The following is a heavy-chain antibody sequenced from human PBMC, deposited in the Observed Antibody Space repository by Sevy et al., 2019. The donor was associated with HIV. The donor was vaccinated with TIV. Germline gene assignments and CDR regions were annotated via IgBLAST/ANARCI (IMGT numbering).Heavy chain of an antibody. J-gene: IGHJ4*02. V-gene: IGHV3-33*06. Sequence: GGSLRLSCAASGFTFSSYGMHWVRQAPGKGLEWVAVIWYDGSNQYYADSVKGRFTISRDNSNNTLYLQMNSLRVADTAVYYCAKKGWDSYNTPIDYWGQATLVTISS. CDR2: IWYDGSNQ. CDR3: AKKGWDSYNTPIDY. D-gene: IGHD2-2*02. CDR1: GFTFSSYG.